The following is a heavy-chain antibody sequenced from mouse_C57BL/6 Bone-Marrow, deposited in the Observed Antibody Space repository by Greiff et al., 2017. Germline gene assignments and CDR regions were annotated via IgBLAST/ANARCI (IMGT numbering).Heavy chain of an antibody. CDR1: GFNIKDDY. J-gene: IGHJ2*01. Sequence: VQLQQPGAELVRPGASVKLSCTASGFNIKDDYIHWVKQRPEQGLEWIGWIDPESGDTAYASKFQGKATITSDTSSNTAYLQLSSLTSEDTAVYCCSSFDGNYFDFWGQGTPLSVAS. V-gene: IGHV14-4*01. CDR3: SSFDGNYFDF. CDR2: IDPESGDT. D-gene: IGHD2-3*01.